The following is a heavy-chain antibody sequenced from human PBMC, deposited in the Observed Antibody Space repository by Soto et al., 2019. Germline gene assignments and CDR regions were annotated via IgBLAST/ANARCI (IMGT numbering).Heavy chain of an antibody. D-gene: IGHD5-18*01. Sequence: SETLSLTCTVSGGSISSYYWSWIRQPPGKGLEWIGYIHYSGSTNYNPSLKSRVTISVDTSKNQFSLKLSSATAADTAVYYCARLIQAAQVDYWGQGTLVTVSS. J-gene: IGHJ4*02. CDR3: ARLIQAAQVDY. V-gene: IGHV4-59*08. CDR1: GGSISSYY. CDR2: IHYSGST.